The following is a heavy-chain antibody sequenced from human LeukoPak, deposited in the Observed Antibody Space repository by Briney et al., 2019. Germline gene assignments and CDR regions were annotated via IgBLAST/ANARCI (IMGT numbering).Heavy chain of an antibody. CDR1: GGSISTYY. Sequence: SETLSLTCTVSGGSISTYYWSWIRQPPGKGLEWIGYIFYSGSTNYNPSLRSRVTISVDTSRTQFSLKLSSVTAADTAVYYCARFTSWFHFDYWGQGTLVTVSS. D-gene: IGHD2-2*01. CDR2: IFYSGST. J-gene: IGHJ4*02. CDR3: ARFTSWFHFDY. V-gene: IGHV4-59*08.